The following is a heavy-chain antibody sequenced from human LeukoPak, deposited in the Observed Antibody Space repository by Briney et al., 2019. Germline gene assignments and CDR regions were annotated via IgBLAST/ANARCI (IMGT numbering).Heavy chain of an antibody. CDR2: IKSKTDGGTT. Sequence: GGSLRLSCAASGFTFSNAWMSWVRQAPGKGLEWVGRIKSKTDGGTTEYAAPVKGRFTISRDDSKNTLYLQMNSLKTEDTAVYYCTTMGYVVRGVILYYYYYMDVWGKGTTVTVSS. CDR1: GFTFSNAW. J-gene: IGHJ6*03. D-gene: IGHD3-10*01. CDR3: TTMGYVVRGVILYYYYYMDV. V-gene: IGHV3-15*01.